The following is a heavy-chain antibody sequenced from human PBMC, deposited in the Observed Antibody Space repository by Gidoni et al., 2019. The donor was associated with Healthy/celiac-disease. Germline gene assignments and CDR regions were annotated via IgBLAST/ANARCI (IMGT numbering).Heavy chain of an antibody. J-gene: IGHJ4*02. V-gene: IGHV4-34*01. D-gene: IGHD6-13*01. CDR1: GGSFSGYY. CDR3: ARGGGGMWQQLSTRAFDY. Sequence: QVQLQQWGAGLLKPSETLSLPCAVYGGSFSGYYWSWIRQPPGKGLEWIGEINHSGSTNYNPSLKSRVTISVDTSKNQFSLKLSSVTAADTAVYYCARGGGGMWQQLSTRAFDYWGQGTLVTVSS. CDR2: INHSGST.